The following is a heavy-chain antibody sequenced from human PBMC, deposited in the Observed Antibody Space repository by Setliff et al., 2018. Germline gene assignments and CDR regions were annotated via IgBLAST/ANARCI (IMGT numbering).Heavy chain of an antibody. CDR3: AYDSSGYYPGY. V-gene: IGHV1-3*01. CDR2: INAGNGNT. CDR1: GYTFTSYG. D-gene: IGHD3-22*01. J-gene: IGHJ4*02. Sequence: GASVKVSCKASGYTFTSYGISWVRQAPGQGLEWMGWINAGNGNTKYSQKFQGRVTITRDTSASTAYMELSSLRSEDTAVYYCAYDSSGYYPGYWGQGTLVTVSS.